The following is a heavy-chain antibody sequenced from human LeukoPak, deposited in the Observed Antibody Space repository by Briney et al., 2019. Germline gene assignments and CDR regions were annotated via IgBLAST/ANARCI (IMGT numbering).Heavy chain of an antibody. V-gene: IGHV3-7*01. Sequence: GGSLRLSCAASGFTFSSYWMSWVRQAPGKGLEWVANMKQDGSEKYYVDSVKGRFTISRDNAKNSLYLQMNSLRAEDTAVYYCARDNLAGRGYYYGMDVWGQGTTVTVSS. J-gene: IGHJ6*02. CDR1: GFTFSSYW. CDR2: MKQDGSEK. CDR3: ARDNLAGRGYYYGMDV.